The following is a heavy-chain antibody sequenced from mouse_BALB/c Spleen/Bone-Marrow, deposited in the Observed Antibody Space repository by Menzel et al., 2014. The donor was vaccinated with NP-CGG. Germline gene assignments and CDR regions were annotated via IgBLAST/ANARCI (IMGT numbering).Heavy chain of an antibody. V-gene: IGHV5-9-3*01. J-gene: IGHJ3*01. Sequence: VQLKESGGGLVKPGGSLKLSCAASGFTSSSYAMSWVRQTPEKRLEWVATISSGGSYTYYPDSVKGRFTISRDNAKNTLYLQMSSLRSEDTAMYYCARPRFAYWGQGTLVTVSA. CDR1: GFTSSSYA. CDR2: ISSGGSYT. CDR3: ARPRFAY.